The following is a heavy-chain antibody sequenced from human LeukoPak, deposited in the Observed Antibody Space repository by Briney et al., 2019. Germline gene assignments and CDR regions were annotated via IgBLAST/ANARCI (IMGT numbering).Heavy chain of an antibody. CDR2: IYYSGST. J-gene: IGHJ5*02. D-gene: IGHD2-2*01. V-gene: IGHV4-59*01. CDR3: ARDRCSSSSCYHPRRWFDP. CDR1: GGSISSYY. Sequence: SETLSLTCTVSGGSISSYYWSWIRQPPGKGLEWIGYIYYSGSTNYSPSLKSRVTISVDTSKNQFSLKLSSVTAADTAVYYCARDRCSSSSCYHPRRWFDPWGQGTLVTVSS.